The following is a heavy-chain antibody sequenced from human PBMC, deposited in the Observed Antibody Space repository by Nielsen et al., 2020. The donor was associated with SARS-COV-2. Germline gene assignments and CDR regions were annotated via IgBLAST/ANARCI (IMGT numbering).Heavy chain of an antibody. CDR3: AILGGSGWYGGYFQH. CDR1: GFTFSSYW. CDR2: IKQDGSEK. Sequence: GESLTISCAASGFTFSSYWMSWVRQAPGKGLEWVANIKQDGSEKYYVDSVKGRFTISRDNAKNSLYLQMNSLRAEDTAVYYCAILGGSGWYGGYFQHWGQGTLVTVSS. D-gene: IGHD6-19*01. J-gene: IGHJ1*01. V-gene: IGHV3-7*05.